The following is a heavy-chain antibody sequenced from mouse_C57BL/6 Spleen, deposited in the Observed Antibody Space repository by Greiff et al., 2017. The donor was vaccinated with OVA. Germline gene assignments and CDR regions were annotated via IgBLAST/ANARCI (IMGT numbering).Heavy chain of an antibody. J-gene: IGHJ3*01. V-gene: IGHV5-6*01. CDR3: ARHEVSHGGFAY. CDR1: GFTFSSYG. CDR2: ISSGGSYT. D-gene: IGHD2-10*02. Sequence: EVHLVESGGDLVKPGGSLKLSCAASGFTFSSYGMSWVRQTPDKRLEWVATISSGGSYTSYPDSVKGRFTISRDNAKNTLYLQMSSLKSEDTAMYYCARHEVSHGGFAYWGQGTLVTVSA.